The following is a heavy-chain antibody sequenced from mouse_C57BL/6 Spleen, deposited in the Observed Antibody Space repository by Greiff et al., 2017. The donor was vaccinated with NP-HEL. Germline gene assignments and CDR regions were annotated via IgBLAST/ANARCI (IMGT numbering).Heavy chain of an antibody. CDR1: GYTFTSYW. D-gene: IGHD1-1*01. CDR3: ARPVGDYGSSY. V-gene: IGHV1-59*01. CDR2: IDPSDSYT. Sequence: QVQLQQSGAELVRPGTSVKLSCKASGYTFTSYWMHWVKQRPGQGLEWIGVIDPSDSYTNYNQKFKGKATLTVDTSSSTAYMHLSSLTSEDSAVYYCARPVGDYGSSYWCHGTTLTVSS. J-gene: IGHJ2*01.